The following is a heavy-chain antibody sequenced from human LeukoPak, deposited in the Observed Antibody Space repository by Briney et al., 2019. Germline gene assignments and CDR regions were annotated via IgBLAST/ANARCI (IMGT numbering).Heavy chain of an antibody. J-gene: IGHJ4*02. D-gene: IGHD3-22*01. Sequence: ASVKVSCKASGYTFTGYFIHWVRQAPGQGLEWMGWINPNSGGTSYAQNFQGRVTMTRDTSISTAYMELSRLRSDDTAVYYCARADMSSGYTPNDYWGQGTLVTVSS. CDR2: INPNSGGT. CDR3: ARADMSSGYTPNDY. CDR1: GYTFTGYF. V-gene: IGHV1-2*02.